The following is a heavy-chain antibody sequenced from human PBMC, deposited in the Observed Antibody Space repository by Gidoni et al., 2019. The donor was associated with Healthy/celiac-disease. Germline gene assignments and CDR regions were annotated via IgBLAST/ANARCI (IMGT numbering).Heavy chain of an antibody. D-gene: IGHD5-12*01. CDR2: TSPGDSDT. CDR3: AREGYSGYDCFMDV. Sequence: EVQLVQSGAEVKKLGESLKLSCKGSGSSFTSYWIGWGLQMPGKGLEWMGITSPGDSDTRDSPSFQGQVTISADKSISTAYLQWSSLKASDTAMYYCAREGYSGYDCFMDVWGQGTTVTVSS. J-gene: IGHJ6*02. CDR1: GSSFTSYW. V-gene: IGHV5-51*01.